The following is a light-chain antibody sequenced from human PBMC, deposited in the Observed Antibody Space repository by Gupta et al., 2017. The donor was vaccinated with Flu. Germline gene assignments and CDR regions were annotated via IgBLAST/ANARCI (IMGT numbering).Light chain of an antibody. J-gene: IGKJ2*01. Sequence: DIQMTQSPSSLSASLGDSVTITCRASQRISTYLNWYQQRPGKAPRLLIYAASSLYSGLPPRFSGRGSGTDFTLTISVLQPEDFATYHCQQTDNTPHTFGQGTRLEIK. V-gene: IGKV1-39*01. CDR3: QQTDNTPHT. CDR2: AAS. CDR1: QRISTY.